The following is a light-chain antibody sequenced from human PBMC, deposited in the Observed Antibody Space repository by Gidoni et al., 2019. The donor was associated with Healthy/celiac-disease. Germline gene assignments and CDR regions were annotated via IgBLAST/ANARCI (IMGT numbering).Light chain of an antibody. J-gene: IGKJ2*01. CDR2: WAS. CDR3: QQYYSTPPA. V-gene: IGKV4-1*01. CDR1: QSVLYSSNNKNY. Sequence: DIVMTQSPDSLAVSRGERATINCKSSQSVLYSSNNKNYLAWYQQKPGQPPKLLIYWASTRESGVPDRFSGSGSGTDFTLTIRSLQAEDVAVYYCQQYYSTPPAFGQGTKLEIK.